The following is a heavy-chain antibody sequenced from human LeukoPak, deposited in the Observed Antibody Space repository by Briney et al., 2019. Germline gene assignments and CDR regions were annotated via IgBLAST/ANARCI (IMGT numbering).Heavy chain of an antibody. CDR3: ARGVTTNWFDP. CDR2: IYYSGST. V-gene: IGHV4-31*03. Sequence: SETLSLTCTVSGGSISSGGYYWSWIRQHPGKGLEWIGYIYYSGSTYYNPSLKSRVTISVDTSKNQFSLKLSSVTAADTAVYYCARGVTTNWFDPWGQGTLVTVSS. D-gene: IGHD1-1*01. J-gene: IGHJ5*02. CDR1: GGSISSGGYY.